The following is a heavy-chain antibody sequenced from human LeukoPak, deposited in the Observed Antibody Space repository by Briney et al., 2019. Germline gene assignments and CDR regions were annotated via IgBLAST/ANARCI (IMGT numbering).Heavy chain of an antibody. D-gene: IGHD3-22*01. CDR3: ARVWYYYDSSGYYSY. V-gene: IGHV3-7*01. Sequence: GGSLRLSCAASEFTFSSYSMNWVRQAPGKGLEWVANIKQDGSEKYYVDSVKGRFTISRDNAKNSLYLQMNSLRAEDTAVYYCARVWYYYDSSGYYSYWGQGTLVTVSS. J-gene: IGHJ4*02. CDR2: IKQDGSEK. CDR1: EFTFSSYS.